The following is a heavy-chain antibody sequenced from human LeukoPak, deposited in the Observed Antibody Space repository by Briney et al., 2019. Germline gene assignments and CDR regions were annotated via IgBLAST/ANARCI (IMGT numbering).Heavy chain of an antibody. CDR2: INPNSGGT. CDR3: ARSWGSSWFRGAFDI. CDR1: GYTFTGYY. V-gene: IGHV1-2*04. Sequence: GASVKVSCKASGYTFTGYYMHWVRQAPGQGLEWMGWINPNSGGTNYAQKFQGWVTMTGDTSISTAYMELSRLRSDDTAVYYCARSWGSSWFRGAFDIWGQGTVVTVSS. D-gene: IGHD6-13*01. J-gene: IGHJ3*02.